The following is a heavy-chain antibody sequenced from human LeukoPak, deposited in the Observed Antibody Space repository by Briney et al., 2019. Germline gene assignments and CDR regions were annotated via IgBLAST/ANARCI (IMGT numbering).Heavy chain of an antibody. J-gene: IGHJ3*02. Sequence: GASVKVSCKASGYTFTDYYMHWVRQAPGQGLEWMGWINTNSGGTNDAQKFQGRVTMTRDTSITTASLEMSRLRSDDTAVYYCARRHWDCSSTICPSNAFDIWGQGTMVTLSS. CDR3: ARRHWDCSSTICPSNAFDI. CDR1: GYTFTDYY. CDR2: INTNSGGT. V-gene: IGHV1-2*02. D-gene: IGHD2-2*01.